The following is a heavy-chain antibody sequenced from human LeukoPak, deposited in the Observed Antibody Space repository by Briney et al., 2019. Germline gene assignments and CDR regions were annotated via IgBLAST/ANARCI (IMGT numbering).Heavy chain of an antibody. D-gene: IGHD6-19*01. CDR2: IRSKANSYAT. V-gene: IGHV3-73*01. CDR1: GFTFSGSA. CDR3: TTDRPSLIAVAGYFDY. Sequence: GGSLRLSCAASGFTFSGSAMHWVRQASGKGLEWVGRIRSKANSYATAYAASVKGRFTISRDDSKNTAYLQMNSLKTEDTAVYYCTTDRPSLIAVAGYFDYWGQGTLVTVSS. J-gene: IGHJ4*02.